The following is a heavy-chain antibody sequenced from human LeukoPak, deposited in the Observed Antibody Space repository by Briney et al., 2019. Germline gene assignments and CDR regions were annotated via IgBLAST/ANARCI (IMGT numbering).Heavy chain of an antibody. V-gene: IGHV4-4*02. D-gene: IGHD3-9*01. CDR2: IYHSGST. J-gene: IGHJ5*02. CDR1: GGSISSNNW. CDR3: ASVYYDILTGYLRGNWFDP. Sequence: PSETLSLTCAVSGGSISSNNWWSWVRQPPGKGLEWIGEIYHSGSTNYNPSLKSRVTISVDKSKNRFSLKLSSVTAADTAVYYCASVYYDILTGYLRGNWFDPWGQGTLVTVSS.